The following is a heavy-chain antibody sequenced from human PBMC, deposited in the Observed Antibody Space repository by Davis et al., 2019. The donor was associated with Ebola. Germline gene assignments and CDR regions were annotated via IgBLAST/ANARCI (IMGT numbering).Heavy chain of an antibody. Sequence: PGGSLRLSCAASGFTFSSHGMHRVCKAPGKGLEWVAVIWYDGSNKYYADSVKGRFTISRDNSKNTLYLQMNSLRAEDTAVYYCARVCCYYYGMDVWGQGTTVTVSS. CDR2: IWYDGSNK. CDR3: ARVCCYYYGMDV. D-gene: IGHD4/OR15-4a*01. J-gene: IGHJ6*02. CDR1: GFTFSSHG. V-gene: IGHV3-33*01.